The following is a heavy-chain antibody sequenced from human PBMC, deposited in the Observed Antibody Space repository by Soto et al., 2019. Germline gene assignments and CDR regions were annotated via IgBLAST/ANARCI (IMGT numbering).Heavy chain of an antibody. J-gene: IGHJ4*02. V-gene: IGHV4-31*03. CDR2: ICHSGNT. CDR1: GGSNSSGGYY. Sequence: SETLSLTCTVSGGSNSSGGYYWSRIRQHPEKGLEWIGHICHSGNTYYNPSLKSRVTISVDTSKNQFSLKLSSVTAADTAVYYCARDASTSWHYLDYWGQGTLVTVSS. CDR3: ARDASTSWHYLDY. D-gene: IGHD6-13*01.